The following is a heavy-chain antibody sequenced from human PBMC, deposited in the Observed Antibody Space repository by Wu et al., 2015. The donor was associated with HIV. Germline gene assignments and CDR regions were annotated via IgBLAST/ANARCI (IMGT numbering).Heavy chain of an antibody. V-gene: IGHV1-69*05. CDR2: IIPIFGTA. J-gene: IGHJ6*02. CDR1: GGTFSSYA. Sequence: QVQLVQSGAEVKKPGSSVKVSCKASGGTFSSYAISWVRQAPGQGLEWMGGIIPIFGTANYAQKFQGRVTITTDESTSTAYMELSSLRSEDTAVYYCARRYYYDSSGSNYPAGNYGMDVVGPRDHGHRSP. D-gene: IGHD3-22*01. CDR3: ARRYYYDSSGSNYPAGNYGMDV.